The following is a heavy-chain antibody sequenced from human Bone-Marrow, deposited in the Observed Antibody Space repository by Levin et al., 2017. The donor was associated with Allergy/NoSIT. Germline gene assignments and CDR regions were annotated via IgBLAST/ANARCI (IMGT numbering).Heavy chain of an antibody. CDR2: ISGSADRV. CDR3: AKEGEITAYGSD. CDR1: GFTFNSYA. D-gene: IGHD1-20*01. Sequence: GESLKISCAASGFTFNSYAMSWVRQAPGKGLEWVSAISGSADRVYYADSVKGRFTISRDNSRNTLSLQMNSLRVEDTAVYYCAKEGEITAYGSDWGQGTLVTVSS. J-gene: IGHJ4*02. V-gene: IGHV3-23*01.